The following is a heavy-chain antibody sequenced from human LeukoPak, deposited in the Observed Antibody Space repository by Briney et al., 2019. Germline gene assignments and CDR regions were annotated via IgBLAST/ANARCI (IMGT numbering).Heavy chain of an antibody. V-gene: IGHV3-11*01. D-gene: IGHD4-17*01. CDR3: ARGHYGIDY. J-gene: IGHJ4*02. CDR2: ISSSSGSTI. Sequence: AGGSLRLSCAASGFTFSDYYMSWIRQAPGKGLEWVSYISSSSGSTIYYADSAKGRFTISRDNAKNSLYLQMNSLRAEDTAVYYCARGHYGIDYWGQGTLVTVSS. CDR1: GFTFSDYY.